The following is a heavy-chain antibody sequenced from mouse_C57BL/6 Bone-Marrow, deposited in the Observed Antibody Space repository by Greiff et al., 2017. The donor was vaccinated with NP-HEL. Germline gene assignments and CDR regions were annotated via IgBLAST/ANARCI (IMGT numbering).Heavy chain of an antibody. CDR1: GYTFTSYG. CDR3: ASPITTVVATGYFDY. D-gene: IGHD1-1*01. V-gene: IGHV1-81*01. J-gene: IGHJ2*01. CDR2: IYPRSGNT. Sequence: QVQLKESGAELARPGASVKLSCKASGYTFTSYGISWVKQRTGQGLEWIGEIYPRSGNTYYNEKFKGKATLTADKSSSTAYMELRSLTSEDSAVYFCASPITTVVATGYFDYWGQGTTLTVSS.